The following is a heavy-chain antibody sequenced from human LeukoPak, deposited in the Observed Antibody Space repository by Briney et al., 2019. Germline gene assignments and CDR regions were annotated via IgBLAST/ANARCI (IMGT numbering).Heavy chain of an antibody. D-gene: IGHD2/OR15-2a*01. CDR1: GYIFLNHY. CDR2: IRPSSGRA. V-gene: IGHV1-46*01. Sequence: GASVKVSCKPSGYIFLNHYIHWVRQAPGQGPEWMGIIRPSSGRADYTQKFQGRVTMTRDMSTTTVYMELTTLGSDDTAVYFCAREPPESYYFDYWGQGTLVTVSS. CDR3: AREPPESYYFDY. J-gene: IGHJ4*02.